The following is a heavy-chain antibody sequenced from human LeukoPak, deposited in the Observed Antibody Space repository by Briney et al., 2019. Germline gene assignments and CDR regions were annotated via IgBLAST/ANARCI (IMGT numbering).Heavy chain of an antibody. D-gene: IGHD3-16*01. J-gene: IGHJ1*01. V-gene: IGHV3-64*02. CDR1: GLSFSTSA. CDR2: ISSDGGST. Sequence: GGSLRLSCAASGLSFSTSAMHWVRQAPGKGLEYVAAISSDGGSTYHADSVKGRFTISRDNSKNTLYLQMGSLRTEDMAMYYCARSSDTRFGELVLWGQGTLVTVSS. CDR3: ARSSDTRFGELVL.